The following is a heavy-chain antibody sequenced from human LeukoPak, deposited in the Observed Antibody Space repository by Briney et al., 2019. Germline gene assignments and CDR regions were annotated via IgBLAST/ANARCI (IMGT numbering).Heavy chain of an antibody. Sequence: PGGSLRLSCAASGFTFSNAWMTWVRQVPGKGLEWVGRIKSKTDGGTTDYAAPVKGRFTISRDDSKNTLYLQMNSLKTEDTAVYYCTTRAGYYRSFDYWGQGTLVTVSS. J-gene: IGHJ4*02. CDR3: TTRAGYYRSFDY. CDR2: IKSKTDGGTT. V-gene: IGHV3-15*01. CDR1: GFTFSNAW. D-gene: IGHD3-22*01.